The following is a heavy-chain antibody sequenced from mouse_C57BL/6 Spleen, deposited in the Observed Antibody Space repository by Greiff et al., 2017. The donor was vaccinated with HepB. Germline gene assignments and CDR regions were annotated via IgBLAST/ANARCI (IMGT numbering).Heavy chain of an antibody. V-gene: IGHV1-53*01. CDR3: ARGGEYYYGSSPWFAY. D-gene: IGHD1-1*01. CDR2: INPSNGGT. CDR1: GYTFTSYW. J-gene: IGHJ3*01. Sequence: QVQLQQPGTELVKPGASVKLSCKASGYTFTSYWMHWVKQRPGQGLEWIGNINPSNGGTNYNEKFKSKATLTVDKSSSTAYMQLSSLTSEDSAVYYCARGGEYYYGSSPWFAYWGQGTLVTVSA.